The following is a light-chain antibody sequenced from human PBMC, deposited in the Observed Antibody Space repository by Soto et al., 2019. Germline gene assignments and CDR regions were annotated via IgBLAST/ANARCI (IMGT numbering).Light chain of an antibody. CDR2: DAS. CDR3: KQYNTVRWT. Sequence: DRQMIDSRGSRTTNKGDRVTITCRASQSISRWLAWSQQKPGKAPKLLIYDASTLEVGVPSRFSGSASGTEFTLTISCLQPDDFATYYCKQYNTVRWTSCQ. J-gene: IGKJ1*01. V-gene: IGKV1-5*01. CDR1: QSISRW.